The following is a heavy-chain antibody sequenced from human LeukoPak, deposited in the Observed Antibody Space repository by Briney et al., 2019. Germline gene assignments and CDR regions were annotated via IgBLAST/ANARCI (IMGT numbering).Heavy chain of an antibody. CDR3: ARALATVTSRRYYYGMDV. J-gene: IGHJ6*02. V-gene: IGHV3-13*05. D-gene: IGHD4-11*01. CDR1: GFTFSSYD. CDR2: IGTAGDP. Sequence: PGGSLRLSCAASGFTFSSYDMHWVRQATGKGLKWVSAIGTAGDPYYPGSVKGRFTISRENAKNSLYLQMNSLRAGDTAVYYCARALATVTSRRYYYGMDVWGQGTTVTVSS.